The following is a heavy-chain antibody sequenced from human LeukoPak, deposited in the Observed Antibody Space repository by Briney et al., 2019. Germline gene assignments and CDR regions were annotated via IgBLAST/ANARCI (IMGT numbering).Heavy chain of an antibody. CDR2: IYNSVRT. J-gene: IGHJ6*02. Sequence: SETPSLTCIVSGGSVSSGSYYWSWIRQPPGKGLEWIGYIYNSVRTNYNPSLKSRVTISVDTSKNRLSLKLSSVTAADTAVYFCVRDLVATIDHYYYGMDVWGQGTTVTVSS. D-gene: IGHD5-12*01. CDR1: GGSVSSGSYY. CDR3: VRDLVATIDHYYYGMDV. V-gene: IGHV4-61*01.